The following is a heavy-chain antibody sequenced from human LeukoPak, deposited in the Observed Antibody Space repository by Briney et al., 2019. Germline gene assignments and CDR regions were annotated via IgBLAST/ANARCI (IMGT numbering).Heavy chain of an antibody. Sequence: GGSLRLSCAASGFTFSSYSMNWVRQAPGKGLEWVSSISSSSSYIYYADSVKGRFTISRDNAKNSLYLQMNSLRAEDTAVYYCARDYVWGSYYYYGMDVWGQGTTVTVSS. J-gene: IGHJ6*02. CDR3: ARDYVWGSYYYYGMDV. D-gene: IGHD3-16*01. CDR2: ISSSSSYI. V-gene: IGHV3-21*01. CDR1: GFTFSSYS.